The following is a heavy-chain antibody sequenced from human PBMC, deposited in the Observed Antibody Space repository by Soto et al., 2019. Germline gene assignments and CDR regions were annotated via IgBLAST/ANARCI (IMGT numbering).Heavy chain of an antibody. CDR2: INPSGGST. Sequence: ASVKVSCKASGYTFTSYYMHWVRQAPGQGLEWMGIINPSGGSTSYAQKFQGRVTMTRDTSTSTVYLELSSLSSEYTAVYYCARVSSHPGAFDIWGQGTMVTVSS. D-gene: IGHD6-6*01. CDR3: ARVSSHPGAFDI. J-gene: IGHJ3*02. V-gene: IGHV1-46*03. CDR1: GYTFTSYY.